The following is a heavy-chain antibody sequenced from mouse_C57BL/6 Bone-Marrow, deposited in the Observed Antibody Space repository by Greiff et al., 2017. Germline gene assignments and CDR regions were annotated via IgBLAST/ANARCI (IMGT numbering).Heavy chain of an antibody. V-gene: IGHV5-9*01. CDR3: ARRFPFDY. Sequence: EVMLVESGGGLVKPGGSLKLSCAASGFTFSSYTMSWVRQTPEKRLGWVATISGGGGNTYYPDSVKGRFTISRDNAKNTLYLQMSSLRSEDTALYYCARRFPFDYWGQGTTLTVSS. CDR1: GFTFSSYT. J-gene: IGHJ2*01. CDR2: ISGGGGNT.